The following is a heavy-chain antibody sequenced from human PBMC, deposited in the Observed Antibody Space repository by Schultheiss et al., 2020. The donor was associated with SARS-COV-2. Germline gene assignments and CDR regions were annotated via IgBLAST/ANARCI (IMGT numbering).Heavy chain of an antibody. D-gene: IGHD6-6*01. J-gene: IGHJ6*02. CDR2: ISWNSGSI. CDR3: AKDLVAARPTPTAFNMGRYYYYYGMDV. V-gene: IGHV3-11*04. Sequence: GGSLRLSCAASGFTFSDYYMSWIRQAPGKGLEWVSGISWNSGSIGYADSVKGRFTISRDNAKNTLYLQMNSLRAEDTAVYYCAKDLVAARPTPTAFNMGRYYYYYGMDVWGQGTTVTVSS. CDR1: GFTFSDYY.